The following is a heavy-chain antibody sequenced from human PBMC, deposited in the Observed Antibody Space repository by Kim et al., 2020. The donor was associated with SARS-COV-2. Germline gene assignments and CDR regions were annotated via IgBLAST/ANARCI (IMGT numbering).Heavy chain of an antibody. CDR2: ISYDGSNK. V-gene: IGHV3-30*03. D-gene: IGHD2-2*01. J-gene: IGHJ4*01. Sequence: GGSLRLSCAASGFTFSSYGMHWVRQAPGKGLEWVAVISYDGSNKYYADSVKGRFTISRDNSKNTLYLQMNSLRAEDTAVYYCATGPLVVVPAARVDYGG. CDR1: GFTFSSYG. CDR3: ATGPLVVVPAARVDY.